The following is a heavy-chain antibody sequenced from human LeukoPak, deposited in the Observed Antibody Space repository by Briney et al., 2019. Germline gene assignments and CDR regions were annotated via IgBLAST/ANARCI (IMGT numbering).Heavy chain of an antibody. CDR2: IFYSGST. J-gene: IGHJ5*02. D-gene: IGHD5-12*01. V-gene: IGHV4-39*01. Sequence: SETLSLTCTVSGGSISTSSYYWGWVRQPPGKGLEWIGNIFYSGSTYYSPSLKSRVTISLDTSRNQFSLKLNSVTAADTAVYYCARHWRRAVATIVKGGWFDPWGQGTLVTVSS. CDR1: GGSISTSSYY. CDR3: ARHWRRAVATIVKGGWFDP.